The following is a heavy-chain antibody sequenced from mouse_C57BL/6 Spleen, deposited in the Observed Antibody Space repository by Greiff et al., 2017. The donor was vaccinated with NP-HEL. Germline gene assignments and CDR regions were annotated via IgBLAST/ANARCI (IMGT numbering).Heavy chain of an antibody. CDR1: GYAFTNYL. Sequence: LEESGAELVRPGTSVKVSCKASGYAFTNYLIEWVKQRPGQGLEWIGVINPGSGGTNYNEKFKGKATLTADKSSSTAYMQLSSLTSEDSAVYFCARGGFPHYFDYWGQGTTLTVSS. CDR3: ARGGFPHYFDY. J-gene: IGHJ2*01. V-gene: IGHV1-54*01. CDR2: INPGSGGT.